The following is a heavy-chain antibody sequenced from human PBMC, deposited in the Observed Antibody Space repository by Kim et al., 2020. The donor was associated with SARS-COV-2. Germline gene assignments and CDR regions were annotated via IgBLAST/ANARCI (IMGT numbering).Heavy chain of an antibody. CDR2: IIPIFGTT. CDR3: ARDRGSLSGMDV. J-gene: IGHJ6*02. V-gene: IGHV1-69*13. Sequence: PVKVSCKASGGTFSQYGISWVRQAPGQGLEWMGAIIPIFGTTHYAPKFQGRVTITADEFTNTANMELTSLTSGDTAVYYCARDRGSLSGMDVWGQGTTVTVTS. D-gene: IGHD2-15*01. CDR1: GGTFSQYG.